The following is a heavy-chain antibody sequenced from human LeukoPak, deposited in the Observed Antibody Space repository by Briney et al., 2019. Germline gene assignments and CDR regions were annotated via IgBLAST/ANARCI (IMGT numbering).Heavy chain of an antibody. CDR3: ARVSYGSSWSDY. V-gene: IGHV3-48*02. Sequence: GGSLRLSCAASGFTFTDYGMHWVRQAPGKGLEWVSYISSGSTTIYYADSVQGRFTISRDNAKNSLYLQMNSLTDEDTAVYYCARVSYGSSWSDYWGQGTLVTVSS. CDR2: ISSGSTTI. J-gene: IGHJ4*02. D-gene: IGHD6-13*01. CDR1: GFTFTDYG.